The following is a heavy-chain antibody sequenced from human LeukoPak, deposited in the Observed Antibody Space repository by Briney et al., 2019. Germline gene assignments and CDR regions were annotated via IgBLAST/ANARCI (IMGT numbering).Heavy chain of an antibody. CDR2: IYPYTGQT. CDR3: ALTQREPRPRHFDV. J-gene: IGHJ2*01. Sequence: GASVKVSCKASGHTFDSHSVSWVRQAPGQGLEWMGWIYPYTGQTKSAQNLQDRVTMTTDTSTTTAYMELRSLTFDDTAVYYCALTQREPRPRHFDVWGRGTLVTVSS. CDR1: GHTFDSHS. V-gene: IGHV1-18*01. D-gene: IGHD4-23*01.